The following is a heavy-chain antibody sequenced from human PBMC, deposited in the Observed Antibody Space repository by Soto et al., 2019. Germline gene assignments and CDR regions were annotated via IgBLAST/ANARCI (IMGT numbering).Heavy chain of an antibody. D-gene: IGHD4-17*01. V-gene: IGHV4-30-2*01. CDR1: GGSISSGGYS. CDR3: ARVKAYGDYGWFES. Sequence: TSETLSLTCAVSGGSISSGGYSWSWIRQPPGKGLEWIGYIYHSGSTYYNPSLKSRVTISVDRSKNQFSLKLSSVTAADTAVYYCARVKAYGDYGWFESWGQGTLVTVCS. CDR2: IYHSGST. J-gene: IGHJ5*01.